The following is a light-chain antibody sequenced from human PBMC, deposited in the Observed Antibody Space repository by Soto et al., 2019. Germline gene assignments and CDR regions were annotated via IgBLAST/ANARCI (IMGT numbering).Light chain of an antibody. CDR3: QQRSNWPRLT. J-gene: IGKJ4*01. V-gene: IGKV3-15*01. CDR2: GAS. Sequence: EIVRTQSPATLSVSPGERATLPCRASQNVSSNLAWYQQKPGQAPRLLIYGASTRATGIPARFSGSVSGTEFAPTISSLQSQDLATYYGQQRSNWPRLTVGGGTKVENK. CDR1: QNVSSN.